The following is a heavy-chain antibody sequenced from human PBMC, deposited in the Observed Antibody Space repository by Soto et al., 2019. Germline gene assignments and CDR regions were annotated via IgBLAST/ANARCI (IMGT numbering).Heavy chain of an antibody. V-gene: IGHV4-59*01. CDR2: IYYSGST. CDR3: ARSLYSGSYTNWFDP. D-gene: IGHD1-26*01. J-gene: IGHJ5*02. Sequence: LSLTCTVSGGSISSYYWSWIRQPPGKGLEYIGYIYYSGSTNYNPSLKSRVTISVDTSKKQFSLKLSSVTAADTAVYYCARSLYSGSYTNWFDPWGQGTLVTVS. CDR1: GGSISSYY.